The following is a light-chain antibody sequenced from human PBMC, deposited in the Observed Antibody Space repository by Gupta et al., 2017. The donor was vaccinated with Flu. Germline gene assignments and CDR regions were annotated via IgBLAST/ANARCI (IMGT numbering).Light chain of an antibody. CDR2: EEN. V-gene: IGLV6-57*01. Sequence: FLLPQPPSVSASPRKTVTISCTRSSGSIASNYVQWYQHRPGRSPTNVIYEENQRPSGVADRFSGSIDSSSNSASLTIAGLKNEDEDYYYCQSYDSSNQVFGGGTKLTVL. CDR1: SGSIASNY. J-gene: IGLJ2*01. CDR3: QSYDSSNQV.